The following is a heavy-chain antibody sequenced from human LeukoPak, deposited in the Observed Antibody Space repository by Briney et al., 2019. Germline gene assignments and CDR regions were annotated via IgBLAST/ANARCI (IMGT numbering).Heavy chain of an antibody. V-gene: IGHV1-2*02. D-gene: IGHD5-12*01. CDR1: GYTFTGYY. CDR2: INPNSGGT. Sequence: ASVKVSCKASGYTFTGYYMHWVRQAPGQGLEWMGWINPNSGGTNYAQKFQGRVTMTRDTSISTANMELSSLRSEDTAVYYCARDSIVATKGYNYYGLDVWGQGTTVTVSS. J-gene: IGHJ6*02. CDR3: ARDSIVATKGYNYYGLDV.